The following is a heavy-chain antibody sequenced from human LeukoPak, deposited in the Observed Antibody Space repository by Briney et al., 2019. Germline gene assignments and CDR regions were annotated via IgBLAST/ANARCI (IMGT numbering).Heavy chain of an antibody. CDR2: IYYSGST. CDR1: GGSISSYY. V-gene: IGHV4-59*01. Sequence: SETLSLTCTVSGGSISSYYWSWIRQPPGKGLEWIGYIYYSGSTNYNPSLKSRVTISVDTSKNQFSLKLSSVTAADTAVYYCARQFGHWLVGGFDYWGQGTLVTVSS. CDR3: ARQFGHWLVGGFDY. J-gene: IGHJ4*02. D-gene: IGHD6-19*01.